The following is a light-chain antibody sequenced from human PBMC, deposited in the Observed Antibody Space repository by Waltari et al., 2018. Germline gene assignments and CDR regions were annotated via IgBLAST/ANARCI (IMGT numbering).Light chain of an antibody. J-gene: IGKJ1*01. Sequence: EIVLTQSPGTLSLSPGERATLSCRASQSVSSSYFAWYQQKPGQAPRLLIYGASSRATCVPDRFSGRGSGTDFTLTISRLEPEDFVVYYCQQYGSSPLTFGQGTKVEIK. CDR1: QSVSSSY. V-gene: IGKV3-20*01. CDR3: QQYGSSPLT. CDR2: GAS.